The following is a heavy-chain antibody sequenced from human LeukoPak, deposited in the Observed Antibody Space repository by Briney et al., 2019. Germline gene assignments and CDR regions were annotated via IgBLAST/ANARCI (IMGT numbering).Heavy chain of an antibody. CDR1: GFTFSSYE. J-gene: IGHJ4*02. D-gene: IGHD5-24*01. V-gene: IGHV3-48*03. CDR3: ARAKDGYNLDY. Sequence: GGSLRLSCAAPGFTFSSYEMNWVRQAPGKGLEWVSYISSSGSTIYYADSVKGRFTISRDNAKNSLYLQMNSLRAEDTAVYYCARAKDGYNLDYWGQGTLVTVSS. CDR2: ISSSGSTI.